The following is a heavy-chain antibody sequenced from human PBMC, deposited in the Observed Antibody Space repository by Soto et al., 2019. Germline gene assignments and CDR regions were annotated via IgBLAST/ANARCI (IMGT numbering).Heavy chain of an antibody. CDR1: GDSVSSNIAS. CDR2: THYRSKWYN. J-gene: IGHJ6*02. V-gene: IGHV6-1*01. Sequence: PSQTLSLTCAISGDSVSSNIASWNWIRQSPSRGLEWLGRTHYRSKWYNEYVVSVKSRMTINPDTSKNQFSLQLNSVTPEDTAVYYCARGAHYYNGMDVWGQGTTVTSP. CDR3: ARGAHYYNGMDV.